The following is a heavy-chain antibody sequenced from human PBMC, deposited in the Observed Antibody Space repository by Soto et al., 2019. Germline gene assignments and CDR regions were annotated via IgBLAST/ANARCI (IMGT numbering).Heavy chain of an antibody. Sequence: QVQLQESGPGLVKPSGTLSLTCAVSGGSISSNNWWSWVRQPPGKGLEWIGEISHSGSTNYNPSLNSRVAMSLDKSKNQCSLNLSSVTAADTAVYYCARVPPPTAWYNWFGPWGQGTLVTVSS. V-gene: IGHV4-4*02. CDR1: GGSISSNNW. CDR2: ISHSGST. J-gene: IGHJ5*02. CDR3: ARVPPPTAWYNWFGP.